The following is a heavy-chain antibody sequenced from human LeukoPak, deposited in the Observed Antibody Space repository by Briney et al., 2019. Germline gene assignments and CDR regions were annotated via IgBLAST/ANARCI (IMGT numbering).Heavy chain of an antibody. D-gene: IGHD2-15*01. CDR2: IDSDGSGT. Sequence: GGSLRLSCAASGFIFSRYWIQWVRQAPGKGLVWVSRIDSDGSGTTYADSVKGRFTISRDNAKSTLYLQMNSLRVEDTAVYYCVRSVGGQIDYWGQGTLVTVSS. J-gene: IGHJ4*02. CDR1: GFIFSRYW. CDR3: VRSVGGQIDY. V-gene: IGHV3-74*01.